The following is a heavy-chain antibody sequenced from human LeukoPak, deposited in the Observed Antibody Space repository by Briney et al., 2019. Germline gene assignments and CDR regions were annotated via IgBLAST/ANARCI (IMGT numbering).Heavy chain of an antibody. V-gene: IGHV4-59*01. J-gene: IGHJ4*02. Sequence: MASETLSLTCTVSGGSISSYYWSWIRQPPGKGLEWIGYIYYSGSTNYNPSLKSRVTISVDTSKNQFSLKLSSVTAADTAVYYCARAEAALTWVGFDYWGQGTLVTVSS. CDR2: IYYSGST. CDR3: ARAEAALTWVGFDY. D-gene: IGHD6-6*01. CDR1: GGSISSYY.